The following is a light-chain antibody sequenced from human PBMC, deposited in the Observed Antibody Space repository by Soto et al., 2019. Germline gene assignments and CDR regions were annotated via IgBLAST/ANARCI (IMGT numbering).Light chain of an antibody. CDR3: QYYDSSLSGWV. V-gene: IGLV1-40*01. CDR1: GSNIGAGYD. Sequence: QSVLTQPPSVSGAPGQRVTISCTGSGSNIGAGYDVHWYQQLPGTAPKLLIYGNSNRPSGVPDRFSGSKSGTSASLAITGLQAEDEADYYCQYYDSSLSGWVFGGGTKVTVL. J-gene: IGLJ3*02. CDR2: GNS.